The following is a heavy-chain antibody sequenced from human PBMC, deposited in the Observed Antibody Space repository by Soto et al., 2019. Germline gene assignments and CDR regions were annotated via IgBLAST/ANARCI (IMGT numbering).Heavy chain of an antibody. CDR3: ARRRYSGYDDY. CDR1: GGSISSYY. D-gene: IGHD5-12*01. CDR2: IYYSGST. J-gene: IGHJ4*02. V-gene: IGHV4-59*08. Sequence: PSETLSLTSTVSGGSISSYYWSWIRQPPGKGLEWIGYIYYSGSTNYNPSLKSRVTISVDTSKNQFSLKLSAVTAADTAVYYCARRRYSGYDDYWDQGTLVTVS.